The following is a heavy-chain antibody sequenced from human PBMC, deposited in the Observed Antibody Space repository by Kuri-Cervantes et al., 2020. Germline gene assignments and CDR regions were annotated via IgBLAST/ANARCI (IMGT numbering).Heavy chain of an antibody. Sequence: ASVQDFCNAPGHTFTGYYMHWVRQAPGQGLEWMGWINPNSGGTNYAQKFQGRVTMTRDTSISTAYIEVRWLRSDDTAVYYRARAGYYDISGYCVWFDPWGEGTLVTVSS. D-gene: IGHD3-22*01. CDR3: ARAGYYDISGYCVWFDP. CDR1: GHTFTGYY. J-gene: IGHJ5*02. CDR2: INPNSGGT. V-gene: IGHV1-2*02.